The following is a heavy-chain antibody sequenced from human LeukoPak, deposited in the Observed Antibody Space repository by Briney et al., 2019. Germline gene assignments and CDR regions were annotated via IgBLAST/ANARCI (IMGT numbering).Heavy chain of an antibody. D-gene: IGHD5-12*01. CDR1: GFTVSSNY. J-gene: IGHJ4*02. Sequence: GGSLRLSCAASGFTVSSNYMSWVRQAPGKGLEWVSVIYSGGSTYYADSVKGRFTISRDNAKSSLYLQMNSLRAEDTAVYYCVRGGYRGFDYEYWGQGTLVTVSS. CDR2: IYSGGST. V-gene: IGHV3-66*01. CDR3: VRGGYRGFDYEY.